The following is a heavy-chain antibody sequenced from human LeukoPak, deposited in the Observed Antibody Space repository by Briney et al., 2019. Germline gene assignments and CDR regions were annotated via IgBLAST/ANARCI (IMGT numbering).Heavy chain of an antibody. D-gene: IGHD2-15*01. J-gene: IGHJ4*02. CDR1: GGSISSYY. CDR2: IDYSGNT. Sequence: SETLPLTCTVSGGSISSYYWSWIRQPQGKRLEWIGSIDYSGNTDYNPSLKSRVSISVDTSKKQFSLKITSVTAADTAVYYCVRDRQYCTGGNCYSEDLPDSWGQGIVVAVSS. V-gene: IGHV4-39*07. CDR3: VRDRQYCTGGNCYSEDLPDS.